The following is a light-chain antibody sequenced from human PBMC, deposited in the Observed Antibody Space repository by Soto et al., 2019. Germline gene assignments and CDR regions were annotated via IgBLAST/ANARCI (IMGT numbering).Light chain of an antibody. V-gene: IGKV3-20*01. CDR2: GAS. CDR3: QQYSSSPLYT. CDR1: QSVSSNY. Sequence: EIVLTQSPGILSLSPGERATLSCRASQSVSSNYLAWYQLKPGQAPRLLIYGASNRASGIPDRFSGSGSGTDFTLTISRLEPEDFAVYYCQQYSSSPLYTFGQGTKVDIK. J-gene: IGKJ2*01.